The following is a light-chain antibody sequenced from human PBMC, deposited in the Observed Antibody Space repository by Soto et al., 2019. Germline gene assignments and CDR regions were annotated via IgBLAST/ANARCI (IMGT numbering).Light chain of an antibody. CDR1: QSLLHSNGYNY. V-gene: IGKV2-28*01. J-gene: IGKJ1*01. CDR2: LGS. Sequence: DIVLTQSPVSLPVTPGEPASISCRCSQSLLHSNGYNYLDWYLQKPGQSPQLLIYLGSNRASGVPDRFSGSGSGTDFTLKISRVEAEDVGVYYCMQAVQPWTFGQGTKVDIK. CDR3: MQAVQPWT.